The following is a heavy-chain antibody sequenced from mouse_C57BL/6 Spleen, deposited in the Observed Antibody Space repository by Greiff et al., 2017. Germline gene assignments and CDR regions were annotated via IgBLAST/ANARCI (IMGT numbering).Heavy chain of an antibody. CDR3: ARFGATVANYYAMDY. V-gene: IGHV1-81*01. J-gene: IGHJ4*01. D-gene: IGHD1-1*01. Sequence: VMLVESGAELARPGASVKLSCKASGYTFTSYGISWVKQRTGQGLEWIGEIYPRSGNTYYNEKFKGKATLTADKSSSTAYMELRSLTSEDSAVYFCARFGATVANYYAMDYWGQGTSVTVSS. CDR1: GYTFTSYG. CDR2: IYPRSGNT.